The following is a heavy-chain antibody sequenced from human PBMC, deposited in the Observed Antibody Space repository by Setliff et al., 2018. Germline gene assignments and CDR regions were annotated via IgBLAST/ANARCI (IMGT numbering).Heavy chain of an antibody. D-gene: IGHD2-15*01. CDR1: GGSFSGYY. CDR2: INHSGST. Sequence: ETLSLTCAVYGGSFSGYYWSWIRQPPGKGLEWIGEINHSGSTNYNQSLKSRVTLSVDTSKNQFSLQLTSVTAADTAIYYCARGGGSVLPNSYYFNYMDVWGKGTTVTVSS. CDR3: ARGGGSVLPNSYYFNYMDV. J-gene: IGHJ6*03. V-gene: IGHV4-34*01.